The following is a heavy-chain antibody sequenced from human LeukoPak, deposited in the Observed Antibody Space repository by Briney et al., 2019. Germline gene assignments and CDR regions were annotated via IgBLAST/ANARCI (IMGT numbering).Heavy chain of an antibody. CDR3: AKDPLWIAGATGAFDI. D-gene: IGHD1-26*01. CDR2: ISGSGGST. Sequence: PGGSLRLSCAASGFTFSSYAMSWVRQAPGKGLEWVSAISGSGGSTYYADSVKGRFTISRDNSKNTLYLQMNSLRAEDTAVYYCAKDPLWIAGATGAFDIWGQGTMVTVSS. J-gene: IGHJ3*02. V-gene: IGHV3-23*01. CDR1: GFTFSSYA.